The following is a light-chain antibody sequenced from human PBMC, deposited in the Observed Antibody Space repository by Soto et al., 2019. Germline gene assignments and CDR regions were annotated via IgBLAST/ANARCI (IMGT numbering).Light chain of an antibody. CDR3: HQHQSWPRT. CDR1: HYINTR. Sequence: EIVLTQSPATLSSFPGDRVTLSCRASHYINTRLAWYQPRPGQSPRLLLYQTSLSAAGIPARFSASGSGTDFTLTISDVQPEDFALYYCHQHQSWPRTFGQGTKVDIK. CDR2: QTS. J-gene: IGKJ1*01. V-gene: IGKV3-11*01.